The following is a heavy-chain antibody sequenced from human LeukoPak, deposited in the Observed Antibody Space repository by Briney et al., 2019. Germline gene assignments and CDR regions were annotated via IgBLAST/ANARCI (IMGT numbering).Heavy chain of an antibody. CDR1: GFPFSSYG. CDR2: ISSNGNT. D-gene: IGHD2-15*01. J-gene: IGHJ6*03. CDR3: ARARVAAKSGYMDV. V-gene: IGHV3-64*01. Sequence: GGSLRLSCAASGFPFSSYGMYWVRQAPGEGLEYVSSISSNGNTYYANSVKGRFTISRDNSKNTLYLQMGSLRDEDLAVYYCARARVAAKSGYMDVWGTGTTVTISS.